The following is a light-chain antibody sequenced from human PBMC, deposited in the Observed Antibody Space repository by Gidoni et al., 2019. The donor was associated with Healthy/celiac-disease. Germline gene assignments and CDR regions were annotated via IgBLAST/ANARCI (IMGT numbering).Light chain of an antibody. V-gene: IGKV1-39*01. CDR2: AAS. J-gene: IGKJ1*01. CDR1: QSISSY. CDR3: QQSYSTPPWT. Sequence: DIQMTQSPSSLSASVGDRVTITCRASQSISSYLNWYQQKPGKDPKLLIYAASSLQSGVPSRFSGSGSGTDFTLTISSLQPEDFATYYCQQSYSTPPWTFGQXTKVEIK.